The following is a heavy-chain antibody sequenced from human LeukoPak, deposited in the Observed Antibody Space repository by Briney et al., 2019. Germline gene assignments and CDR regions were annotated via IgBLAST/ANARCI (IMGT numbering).Heavy chain of an antibody. CDR3: ARELRFWAEVASSRGPADY. V-gene: IGHV3-20*04. J-gene: IGHJ4*02. CDR2: VTASGDDR. Sequence: GGSLRLSCATSGFSFDDFAMSWVRQAPGRGLEWVSGVTASGDDRGHVDSVKGRFTVSRDNAKNSLYLDMNSLRAEDTALYYCARELRFWAEVASSRGPADYWGQGTLVTVSS. CDR1: GFSFDDFA. D-gene: IGHD3/OR15-3a*01.